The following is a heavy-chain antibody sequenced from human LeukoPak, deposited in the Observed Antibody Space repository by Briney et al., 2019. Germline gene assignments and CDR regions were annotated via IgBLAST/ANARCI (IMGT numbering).Heavy chain of an antibody. CDR3: ARETYYYDSSGYLGFDY. Sequence: ASVKVSCKASGYTFTSYYMHWVRQAPGRGLEWVGIINPSGGSTSYAQKFQGRVTMTRDTSTSTVYMELSSLRSEDTAVYYCARETYYYDSSGYLGFDYWGQGTLVTVSS. CDR2: INPSGGST. J-gene: IGHJ4*02. D-gene: IGHD3-22*01. V-gene: IGHV1-46*01. CDR1: GYTFTSYY.